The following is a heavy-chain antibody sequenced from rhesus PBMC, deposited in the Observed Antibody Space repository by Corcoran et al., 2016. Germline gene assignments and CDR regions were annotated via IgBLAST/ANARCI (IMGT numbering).Heavy chain of an antibody. CDR1: GGSVRSSNW. CDR3: ARASAAAGTGYGLDS. J-gene: IGHJ6*01. CDR2: ISGIGGST. Sequence: QLQLQESGPGLVKPSETLSLTCAVSGGSVRSSNWWSWIRQPPGNGLVWIGRISGIGGSTSYTPSLTSRVSISTDASKNQFSLKVSAVTAADTAVYYCARASAAAGTGYGLDSWGQGVVVTVSS. V-gene: IGHV4-57*01. D-gene: IGHD6-31*01.